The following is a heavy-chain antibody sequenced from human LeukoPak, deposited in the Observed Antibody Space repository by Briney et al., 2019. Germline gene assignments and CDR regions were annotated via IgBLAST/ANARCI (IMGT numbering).Heavy chain of an antibody. J-gene: IGHJ4*02. Sequence: ASVKVSCKVPGYTLTELSMHWVRQAPGKGLEWMGGFDPEDGVTIYAQKFQGRVTMTEDTSTDTAYMELSSLRSEDTAVYYCATPGRATREGYFDYWGQGTLVTVSS. CDR3: ATPGRATREGYFDY. CDR1: GYTLTELS. CDR2: FDPEDGVT. V-gene: IGHV1-24*01. D-gene: IGHD1-26*01.